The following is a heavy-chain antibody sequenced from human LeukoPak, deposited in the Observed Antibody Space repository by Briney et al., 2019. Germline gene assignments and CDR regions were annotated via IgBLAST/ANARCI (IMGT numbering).Heavy chain of an antibody. J-gene: IGHJ5*02. V-gene: IGHV3-48*03. D-gene: IGHD3-3*01. CDR1: GFTFSSYE. CDR2: ISSSGSTI. CDR3: TKGPFLGWSLRGTRGWFDP. Sequence: GGSLRLSCAASGFTFSSYEMNWVRQAPGKGLEWVSYISSSGSTIYYADSVKGRFTISRDNSKNTLYLQMNSLRVEDTAVYYCTKGPFLGWSLRGTRGWFDPWGQGTLVTVSS.